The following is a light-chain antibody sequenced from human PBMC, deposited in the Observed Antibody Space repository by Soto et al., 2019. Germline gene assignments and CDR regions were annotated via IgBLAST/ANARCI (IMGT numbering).Light chain of an antibody. CDR2: AAS. J-gene: IGKJ4*01. Sequence: DIQLTQSPSFLSASVGDRVTITCRASQGISSYLAWYQQKPGKAPKLLIYAASTLQSGVPSRFSGSGSGTELTLTISSLQPEDFAIYYCQQLNSYPLTFGGGTKVEIK. CDR3: QQLNSYPLT. V-gene: IGKV1-9*01. CDR1: QGISSY.